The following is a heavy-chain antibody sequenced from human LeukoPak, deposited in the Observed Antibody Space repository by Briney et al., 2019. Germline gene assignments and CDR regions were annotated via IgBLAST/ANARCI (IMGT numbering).Heavy chain of an antibody. CDR2: IYYSGST. CDR1: GGSVSSGSYY. CDR3: ARGSSIVVVPAAIKSWFDP. D-gene: IGHD2-2*01. Sequence: PSETLSLTCTVSGGSVSSGSYYWSWIRQPPGEGLEWIGYIYYSGSTNYNPSLKSRVTISVDTSKNQFSLKLSSVTAADTAVYYCARGSSIVVVPAAIKSWFDPWGQGTLVTVSS. J-gene: IGHJ5*02. V-gene: IGHV4-61*01.